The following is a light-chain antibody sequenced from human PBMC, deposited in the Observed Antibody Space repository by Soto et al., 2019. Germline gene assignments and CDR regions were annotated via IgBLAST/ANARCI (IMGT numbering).Light chain of an antibody. V-gene: IGKV3-20*01. Sequence: EIVLTQSPGTLSLSPGERVTLSCRASQSVSNNYLAWYQQKPGQAPRLLLYGASTRATDVPDRFSGSGSGADLTLSISSLEPEDFAVYYCQQYASSPRTFGHGNKVDIK. CDR1: QSVSNNY. CDR3: QQYASSPRT. CDR2: GAS. J-gene: IGKJ1*01.